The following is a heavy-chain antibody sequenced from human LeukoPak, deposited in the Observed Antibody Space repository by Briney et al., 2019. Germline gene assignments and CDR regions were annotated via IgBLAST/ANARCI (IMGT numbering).Heavy chain of an antibody. CDR1: GGSFSGYY. Sequence: PSESLSLTCAVYGGSFSGYYWSWIRQPPGKGLEWIGEINHSGSTNYNPSLKSRVTISVDTSKNQFSLKLSSVTAADTAVYYCARGRYYYGSGSYYHYFDYWGQGTLVTVSS. V-gene: IGHV4-34*01. D-gene: IGHD3-10*01. CDR2: INHSGST. J-gene: IGHJ4*02. CDR3: ARGRYYYGSGSYYHYFDY.